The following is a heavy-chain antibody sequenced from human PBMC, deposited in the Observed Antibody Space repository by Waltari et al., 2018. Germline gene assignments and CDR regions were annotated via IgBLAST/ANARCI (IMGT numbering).Heavy chain of an antibody. CDR1: GYSISSGYY. CDR2: IYHSGST. V-gene: IGHV4-38-2*01. D-gene: IGHD3-9*01. Sequence: QVQLQESGPGLVKPSETLSLTCAVSGYSISSGYYWGWIRQPPGKGLEWIGSIYHSGSTYYNPSLKSRVTISVDTSKNQFSLKLSSVTAADTAVYYCAGSVLRYFGFTAAGYYFDYWGQGTLVTVSS. J-gene: IGHJ4*02. CDR3: AGSVLRYFGFTAAGYYFDY.